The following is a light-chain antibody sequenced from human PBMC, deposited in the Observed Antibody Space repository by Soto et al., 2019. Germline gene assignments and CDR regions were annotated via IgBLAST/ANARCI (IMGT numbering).Light chain of an antibody. CDR3: ATWDSGLSAWV. V-gene: IGLV1-51*01. CDR1: SSNIGNSY. Sequence: QSVLTQPPSVSAAAGQKVTISCSGSSSNIGNSYVSWYQNLPGTAPKLLIHDDNQRPSGIPDRFSASKSGTSATLGITGLQSGDEADYYCATWDSGLSAWVFGGGTKVTVL. J-gene: IGLJ3*02. CDR2: DDN.